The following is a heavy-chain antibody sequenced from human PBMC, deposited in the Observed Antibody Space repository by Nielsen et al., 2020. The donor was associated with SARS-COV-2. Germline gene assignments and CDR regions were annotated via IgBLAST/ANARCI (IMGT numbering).Heavy chain of an antibody. V-gene: IGHV3-11*04. CDR3: AKFGSTDY. D-gene: IGHD2-2*01. Sequence: GGSLRLSCAASGFTFSDYYMSWLRQAPGKGLECVSYISPGGVTIYYGDSVRGRFTVSRDNAKNSLYLQMNSLRAEDTALYYCAKFGSTDYWGQGTLVTVSS. CDR2: ISPGGVTI. CDR1: GFTFSDYY. J-gene: IGHJ4*02.